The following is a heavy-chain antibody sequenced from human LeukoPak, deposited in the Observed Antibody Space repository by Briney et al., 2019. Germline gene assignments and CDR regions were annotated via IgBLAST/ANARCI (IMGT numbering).Heavy chain of an antibody. CDR3: ARDQGYSSSYSDAFDI. CDR1: GYTFTSYY. Sequence: ASVKVSCKASGYTFTSYYMHWVRQAPGQGLEWMGIINPSGGSTSYAQKFQGRVTMTRDTSTSTVYMELSSLRSEDTAVYYCARDQGYSSSYSDAFDIWGQGTMVTVSS. J-gene: IGHJ3*02. CDR2: INPSGGST. V-gene: IGHV1-46*01. D-gene: IGHD6-6*01.